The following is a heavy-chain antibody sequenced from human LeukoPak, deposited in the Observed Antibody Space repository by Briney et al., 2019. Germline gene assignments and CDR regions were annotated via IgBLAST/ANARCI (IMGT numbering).Heavy chain of an antibody. Sequence: SETLSLTCTVSGGSISTYYWGWIRQPPGKGLEWIGYIYYSGSTNYNPSLKSRVTISVDTSKNQFSLKLSSVTAADTAVYYCARPHSGSYDAFDIWGQGTMVTVSS. J-gene: IGHJ3*02. CDR2: IYYSGST. D-gene: IGHD1-26*01. CDR1: GGSISTYY. V-gene: IGHV4-59*08. CDR3: ARPHSGSYDAFDI.